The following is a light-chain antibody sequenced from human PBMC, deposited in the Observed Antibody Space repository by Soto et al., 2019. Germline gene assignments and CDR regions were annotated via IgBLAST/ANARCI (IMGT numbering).Light chain of an antibody. J-gene: IGLJ1*01. CDR3: GTWDSSVSAYV. CDR1: SSNIGNNY. V-gene: IGLV1-51*01. CDR2: DNN. Sequence: QSVLRQPASVYAAPGQKPSISCSGSSSNIGNNYVSWYQQLPGTAPKLLIYDNNKRPSGIPDRFSGSKSGTSATLGITGLQTGDVADYYCGTWDSSVSAYVFGTGTKVTVL.